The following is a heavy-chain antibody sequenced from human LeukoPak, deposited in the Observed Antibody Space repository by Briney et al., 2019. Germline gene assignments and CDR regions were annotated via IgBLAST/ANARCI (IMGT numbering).Heavy chain of an antibody. CDR1: GYSFSDYY. CDR3: ARDARYYYDSSGSWVFDY. V-gene: IGHV1-2*06. CDR2: INPKTGGT. D-gene: IGHD3-22*01. J-gene: IGHJ4*02. Sequence: ASVKVSCKSSGYSFSDYYVHWVRQAPGQGLEWMGRINPKTGGTNYARKFQGRVTMTRDTSISTAYMELSRLRSDDTAVYYCARDARYYYDSSGSWVFDYWGQGTLVTVSS.